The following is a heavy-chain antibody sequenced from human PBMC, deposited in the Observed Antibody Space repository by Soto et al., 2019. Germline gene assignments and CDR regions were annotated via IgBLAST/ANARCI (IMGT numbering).Heavy chain of an antibody. Sequence: QVTLRESGPELVKPMETLTLTCIVSGFSLSNPRMGVTWIRQSPRKALEWLAHIFSDDDKAYNPSLRSRLTISMDTSKSQVVLTMTNVGPVDTATYFCARAVGTTVNSDVWGQGTLVTVSP. CDR3: ARAVGTTVNSDV. CDR1: GFSLSNPRMG. D-gene: IGHD1-26*01. V-gene: IGHV2-26*01. J-gene: IGHJ4*02. CDR2: IFSDDDK.